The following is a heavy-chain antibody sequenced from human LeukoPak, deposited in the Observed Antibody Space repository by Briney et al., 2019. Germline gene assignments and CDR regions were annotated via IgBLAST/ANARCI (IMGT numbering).Heavy chain of an antibody. CDR2: FNPNSGGT. D-gene: IGHD5-12*01. J-gene: IGHJ3*02. Sequence: GASVKVSCKASGYTFTGYYMHWVRQAPGQGLEWMGWFNPNSGGTNYAQKFQGRDSMTRDTSTSTAYMELSGLRSDDTAVYYCARDRDSGYDMDAFDIWGQGTMVTVSS. CDR1: GYTFTGYY. V-gene: IGHV1-2*02. CDR3: ARDRDSGYDMDAFDI.